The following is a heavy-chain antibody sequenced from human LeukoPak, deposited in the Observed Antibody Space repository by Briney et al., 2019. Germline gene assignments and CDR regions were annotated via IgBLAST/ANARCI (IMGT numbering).Heavy chain of an antibody. CDR1: GFTFDDYT. D-gene: IGHD1-26*01. CDR3: ARDEAGAAGRDY. CDR2: ISWDGGST. Sequence: GGSLRLSCAASGFTFDDYTMHWVRQAPGKGLEWVSLISWDGGSTYYADSVKGRFTISRDNSKNTLYLQMNSLRAEDTAVYYCARDEAGAAGRDYWGQGTLVTVSS. V-gene: IGHV3-43*01. J-gene: IGHJ4*02.